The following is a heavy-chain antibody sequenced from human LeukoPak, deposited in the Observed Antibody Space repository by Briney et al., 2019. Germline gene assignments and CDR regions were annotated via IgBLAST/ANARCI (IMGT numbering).Heavy chain of an antibody. V-gene: IGHV1-46*01. Sequence: WASVNVSCKASGYTFPSYFMHWVRQAPGQGLEWMGIINPTGGSTTYAQKFQDRVTMTRDTSTSTVYMELSSLRSDDTAVYYCARTAARRFDYWGQGTLVTVSS. J-gene: IGHJ4*02. CDR2: INPTGGST. CDR3: ARTAARRFDY. D-gene: IGHD6-6*01. CDR1: GYTFPSYF.